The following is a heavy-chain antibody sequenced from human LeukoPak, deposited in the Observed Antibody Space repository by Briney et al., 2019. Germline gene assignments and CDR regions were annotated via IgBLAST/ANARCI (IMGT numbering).Heavy chain of an antibody. CDR3: AIPPLGATEPLGS. CDR2: INPSGGGT. D-gene: IGHD1-26*01. V-gene: IGHV1-46*01. CDR1: GYTFTSYY. J-gene: IGHJ4*02. Sequence: ASVKVSCKASGYTFTSYYMHWVRQAPGQGLEWMGIINPSGGGTSYAQKFQGRVTMTRDTSTSTVYMYLSSLRSEDTAVYYCAIPPLGATEPLGSWGQGTLVIVSS.